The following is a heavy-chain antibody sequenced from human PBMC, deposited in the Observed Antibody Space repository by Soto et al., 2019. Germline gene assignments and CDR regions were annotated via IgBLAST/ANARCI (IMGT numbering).Heavy chain of an antibody. Sequence: SETLSLTCTVSGGSISSYYWSWIRQPPGKGLEWIGYIYYSGSTNYNPSLKSRVTISVDTSKNQFSLKLSSVTAADTAVYYCAALYYDILTGPYGMDVWGQGTTVTVS. D-gene: IGHD3-9*01. CDR3: AALYYDILTGPYGMDV. CDR2: IYYSGST. J-gene: IGHJ6*02. CDR1: GGSISSYY. V-gene: IGHV4-59*01.